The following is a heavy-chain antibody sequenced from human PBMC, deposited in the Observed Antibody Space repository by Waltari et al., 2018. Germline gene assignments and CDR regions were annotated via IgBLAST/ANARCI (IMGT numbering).Heavy chain of an antibody. CDR2: MESEEGRT. CDR3: VRDEPGDGLDY. V-gene: IGHV3-74*03. CDR1: GFTFSTYW. J-gene: IGHJ4*02. Sequence: EVQLVEAGGAVVQPGGSLRLSCATSGFTFSTYWMHWVRQAPGTGLMWVENMESEEGRTTYAESVKGRFTISRDNAKNTVYLQMNSLRDEDTAVYYCVRDEPGDGLDYWGQGTLVTVSS. D-gene: IGHD7-27*01.